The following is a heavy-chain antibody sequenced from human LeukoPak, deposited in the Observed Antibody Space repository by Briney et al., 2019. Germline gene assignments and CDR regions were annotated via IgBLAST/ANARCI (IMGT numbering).Heavy chain of an antibody. CDR1: GFTFNSYG. J-gene: IGHJ1*01. Sequence: PGGSLRLSCAASGFTFNSYGMHWVRQAPGKGLEWLAVISFDGSNKYFADSVEGRLVVSRDNSNNTLYLHMNTLRPDDTAIGYFQHWGQGTLVTVSS. CDR3: QH. V-gene: IGHV3-30*03. CDR2: ISFDGSNK.